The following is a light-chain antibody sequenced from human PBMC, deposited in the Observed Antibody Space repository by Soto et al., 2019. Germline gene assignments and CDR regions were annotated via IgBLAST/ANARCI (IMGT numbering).Light chain of an antibody. CDR2: GNT. V-gene: IGLV1-40*01. CDR3: QSFDSSLTAYV. J-gene: IGLJ1*01. Sequence: QAVLTQPPSVSGAPGQRITISCTGSSSNIGAGYDVHWYQQLPGAAPKLLISGNTNRPSGVPGRFSGSKSGTSASLAITGLQSEDEADYYCQSFDSSLTAYVFGTATKLTVL. CDR1: SSNIGAGYD.